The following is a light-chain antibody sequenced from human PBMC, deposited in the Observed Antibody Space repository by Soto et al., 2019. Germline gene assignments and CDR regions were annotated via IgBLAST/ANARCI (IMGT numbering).Light chain of an antibody. CDR3: QQYDSSWT. J-gene: IGKJ1*01. Sequence: EVVLTQSPATLSLSPGESATLSCRASESVCIYLAFYEQTPYQARRLVIYDTSTRATGIADRFSGSVSGTDFPLTISSLAPEDFAVYYCQQYDSSWTFGQGTKVDIK. CDR2: DTS. V-gene: IGKV3-11*01. CDR1: ESVCIY.